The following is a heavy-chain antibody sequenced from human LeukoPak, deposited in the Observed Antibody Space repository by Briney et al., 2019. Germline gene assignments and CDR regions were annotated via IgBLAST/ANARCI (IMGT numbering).Heavy chain of an antibody. D-gene: IGHD6-13*01. J-gene: IGHJ5*02. CDR3: ARHDGIAAAGNNWFDP. Sequence: KASESLSLTCAVPGGSISSSNWWSWVRQPPGKGLEWIGEIYHSGSTNYNPSLKSRVTISVDKSKDQFSLKLSSVTAADTAVYYCARHDGIAAAGNNWFDPWGQGTLVTVSS. CDR2: IYHSGST. CDR1: GGSISSSNW. V-gene: IGHV4-4*02.